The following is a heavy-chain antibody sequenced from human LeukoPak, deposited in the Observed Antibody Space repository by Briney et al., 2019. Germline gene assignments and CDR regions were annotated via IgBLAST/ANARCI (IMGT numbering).Heavy chain of an antibody. D-gene: IGHD6-19*01. CDR3: ARREQWLVGDDY. CDR1: GYIFTSYF. CDR2: INPSGGST. J-gene: IGHJ4*02. Sequence: GASVKVSCKASGYIFTSYFMHWVRQAPGQGLEWMGLINPSGGSTRYAQKFQGRVTMTTDTSTSTAYMELRSLRSDDTAVYYCARREQWLVGDDYWGQGTLVTVSS. V-gene: IGHV1-46*01.